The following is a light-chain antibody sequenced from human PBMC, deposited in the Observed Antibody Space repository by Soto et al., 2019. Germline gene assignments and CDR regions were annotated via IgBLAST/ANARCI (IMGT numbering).Light chain of an antibody. Sequence: EVVLTQSPATVSVSPGERVTLSCTASQSVSGNLAWYQQKPGQAPRLLIHGASTRATDIPARFSGSGSGTEFTLTITSLQSEDFAVYYCQQYHNWPPGLTFGGGTKVDIK. CDR2: GAS. J-gene: IGKJ4*01. CDR1: QSVSGN. CDR3: QQYHNWPPGLT. V-gene: IGKV3-15*01.